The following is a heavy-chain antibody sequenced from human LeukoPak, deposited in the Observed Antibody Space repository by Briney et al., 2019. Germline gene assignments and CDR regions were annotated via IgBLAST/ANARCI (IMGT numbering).Heavy chain of an antibody. CDR3: ARSAFGGYFDY. D-gene: IGHD4-23*01. CDR1: GGSISSYY. J-gene: IGHJ4*02. Sequence: SETLSLTCTVSGGSISSYYWSWIRQPPGKGLEWIGYIYYSGSTNYNPSLKSRVTISVDTSKNQFSLKLSSVTAADTAVYYCARSAFGGYFDYWGQGTLVTVSS. V-gene: IGHV4-59*01. CDR2: IYYSGST.